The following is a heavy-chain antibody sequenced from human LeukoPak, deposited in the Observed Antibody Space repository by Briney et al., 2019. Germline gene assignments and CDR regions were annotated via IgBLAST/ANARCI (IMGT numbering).Heavy chain of an antibody. V-gene: IGHV1-24*01. J-gene: IGHJ4*02. CDR3: AVGPGAAADTGYFDY. Sequence: ASVKVSCKVSGYTLTELSMHWVRQAPGKGLEWMGGFDPADDKTIFAQKFQGRVTLTEDTSTDTAYMELSSLRSEDTAVYYCAVGPGAAADTGYFDYWGQGTLVTVSS. CDR2: FDPADDKT. D-gene: IGHD6-13*01. CDR1: GYTLTELS.